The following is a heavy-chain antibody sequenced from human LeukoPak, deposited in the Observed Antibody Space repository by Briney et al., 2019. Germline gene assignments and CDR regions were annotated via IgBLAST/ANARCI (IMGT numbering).Heavy chain of an antibody. J-gene: IGHJ4*02. V-gene: IGHV4-34*01. D-gene: IGHD5-18*01. CDR3: ARDLSGVTGYTYGRGIDY. CDR1: GESFSDYY. Sequence: ETLSLTCAVYGESFSDYYWNWIRQPPGKGLEWIGEINHSGSTNYNPSLKSRATISVDTSKNQFSLKLSSVTAADTAVYYCARDLSGVTGYTYGRGIDYWGQGTLVTVSS. CDR2: INHSGST.